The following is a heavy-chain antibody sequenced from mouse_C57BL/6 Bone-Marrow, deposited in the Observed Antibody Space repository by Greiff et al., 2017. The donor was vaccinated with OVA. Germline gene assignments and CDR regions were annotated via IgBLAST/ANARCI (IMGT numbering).Heavy chain of an antibody. V-gene: IGHV1-80*01. D-gene: IGHD1-1*01. CDR1: GYAFSSYW. J-gene: IGHJ2*01. CDR2: IYPGDGAT. Sequence: QVQLQQSGAELVKPGASVKISCKASGYAFSSYWMNWVKQRPGKGLEWIGQIYPGDGATNYNGKFKGKATLTAEKSSSTAYMQLSSLTSEDSAVYFCARRLLLRPFDYWGQGTTLTVSS. CDR3: ARRLLLRPFDY.